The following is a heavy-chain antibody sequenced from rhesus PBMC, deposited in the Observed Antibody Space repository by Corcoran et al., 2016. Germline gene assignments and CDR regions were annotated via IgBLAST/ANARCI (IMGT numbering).Heavy chain of an antibody. J-gene: IGHJ6*01. V-gene: IGHV4-80*01. D-gene: IGHD7-45*01. CDR3: AIRVGNYGLDS. CDR1: GASLSSYW. CDR2: INGNSGRT. Sequence: QVQLQESGPGLVKPSETLSLPFTVSGASLSSYWWSWLRTPPGKGLEWSGEINGNSGRTNYNPALKSRVTISRDTSKKQFSLKLSSVTAADTAVYYCAIRVGNYGLDSWGQGVVVTVSS.